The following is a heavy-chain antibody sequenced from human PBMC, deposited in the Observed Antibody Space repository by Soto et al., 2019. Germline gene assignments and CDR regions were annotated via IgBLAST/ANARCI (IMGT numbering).Heavy chain of an antibody. J-gene: IGHJ4*02. V-gene: IGHV3-23*01. CDR1: GGSISSYY. CDR2: ISGSGGST. Sequence: ETLSLTCTVSGGSISSYYWSWIRQPPGKGLEWVSAISGSGGSTYYADSVRGRFTISRDNSKNTLYLQMNSLRAEDTAVYYCAKDSARGPIVVVTHAVFDYWGQGTLVTVSS. CDR3: AKDSARGPIVVVTHAVFDY. D-gene: IGHD3-22*01.